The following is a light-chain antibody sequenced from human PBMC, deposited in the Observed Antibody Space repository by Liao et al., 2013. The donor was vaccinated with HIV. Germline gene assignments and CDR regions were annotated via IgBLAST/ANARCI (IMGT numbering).Light chain of an antibody. J-gene: IGLJ1*01. CDR1: RLGDKY. CDR3: QAWDSTAAV. Sequence: SYELTQPPSVSVSPGQTASITCSGDRLGDKYACWYQQKPGQSPVLVIYQDFKRPSGIPERFSASKSGHTATLTISGAQAMDEADYYCQAWDSTAAVFGTGTEVTVL. V-gene: IGLV3-1*01. CDR2: QDF.